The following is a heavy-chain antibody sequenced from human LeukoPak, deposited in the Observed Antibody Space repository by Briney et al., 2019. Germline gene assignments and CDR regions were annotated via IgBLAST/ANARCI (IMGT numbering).Heavy chain of an antibody. CDR3: ARGLAVAGTRVFDY. J-gene: IGHJ4*02. CDR1: GGSISSSSYY. CDR2: IYYSGST. V-gene: IGHV4-39*07. Sequence: SETLSLTCTVSGGSISSSSYYWGWIRQPPGKGLEWIGSIYYSGSTYYNPSLKSRVTISVDTSKNQFSLKLSSVTAADTAVYYCARGLAVAGTRVFDYWGQGTLVTVSS. D-gene: IGHD6-19*01.